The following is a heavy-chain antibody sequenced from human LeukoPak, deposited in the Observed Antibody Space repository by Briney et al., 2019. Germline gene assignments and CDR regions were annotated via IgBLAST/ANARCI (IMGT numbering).Heavy chain of an antibody. Sequence: PSETLSLTCTVSGGSISSYYWSWIRQHPGKRLERIGYIYFSGSTNYNPSLKSRVTISVDTSKNQFSLKLSSVTAADTAVYYCARLDTYYYDSSGYQAFDIWGQGTMVTVSS. CDR3: ARLDTYYYDSSGYQAFDI. V-gene: IGHV4-59*01. D-gene: IGHD3-22*01. CDR2: IYFSGST. J-gene: IGHJ3*02. CDR1: GGSISSYY.